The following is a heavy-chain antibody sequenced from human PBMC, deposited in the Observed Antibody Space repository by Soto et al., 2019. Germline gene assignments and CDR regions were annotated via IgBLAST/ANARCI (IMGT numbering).Heavy chain of an antibody. CDR1: GYSFASYW. V-gene: IGHV5-51*01. Sequence: GESLKISCKGSGYSFASYWIGWVRQMPGKGLEWMGVIFPGDSDTRYSPSFQGQVTISADKSISTAYLQWSSLKASDTAMYYCASDQQTEYFQHWGQGTLVTVSS. J-gene: IGHJ1*01. D-gene: IGHD2-2*01. CDR3: ASDQQTEYFQH. CDR2: IFPGDSDT.